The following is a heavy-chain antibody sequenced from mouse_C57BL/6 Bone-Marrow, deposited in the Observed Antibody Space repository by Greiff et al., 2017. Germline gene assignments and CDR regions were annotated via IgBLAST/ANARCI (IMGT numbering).Heavy chain of an antibody. CDR1: GYTFTSYW. D-gene: IGHD2-3*01. CDR2: IDPSDSYT. Sequence: VQLQQPGAELVMPGASVKLSCKASGYTFTSYWMHWVKQRPGQGLEWIGEIDPSDSYTNYNQKFKGKSTLTVDKSSSTAYMQLSRLTSEDSAVYYCARDDGYYDYFDYWGQGTTLTVSS. CDR3: ARDDGYYDYFDY. J-gene: IGHJ2*01. V-gene: IGHV1-69*01.